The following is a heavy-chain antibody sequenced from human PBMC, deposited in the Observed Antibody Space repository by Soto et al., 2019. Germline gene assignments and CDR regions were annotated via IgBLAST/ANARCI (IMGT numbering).Heavy chain of an antibody. CDR3: AKEGVFCSGGSCYTTFDY. CDR2: ISYDGSNK. CDR1: GFTFSSYG. V-gene: IGHV3-30*18. J-gene: IGHJ4*02. Sequence: QVQLVESGGGVVQPGRSLRLSCAASGFTFSSYGMHWVRQAPGKGLERVAVISYDGSNKYYADSVKGRFTSSRDNSKNTLYLQINSLRAEDTAVYYCAKEGVFCSGGSCYTTFDYWGQGTLVTVSS. D-gene: IGHD2-15*01.